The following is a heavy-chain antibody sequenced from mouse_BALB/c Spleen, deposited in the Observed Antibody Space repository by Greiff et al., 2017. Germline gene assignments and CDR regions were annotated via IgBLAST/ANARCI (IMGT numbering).Heavy chain of an antibody. CDR3: ASHYGSSYPAWFAY. V-gene: IGHV5-12-2*01. J-gene: IGHJ3*01. D-gene: IGHD1-1*01. CDR1: GFTFSSYT. Sequence: LQQSGGGLVQPGGSLKLSCAASGFTFSSYTMSWVRQTPEKRLEWVAYISNGGGSTYYPDTVKGRFTISRDNAKNTLYLQMSSLKSEDTAMYYCASHYGSSYPAWFAYWGQGTLVTVSA. CDR2: ISNGGGST.